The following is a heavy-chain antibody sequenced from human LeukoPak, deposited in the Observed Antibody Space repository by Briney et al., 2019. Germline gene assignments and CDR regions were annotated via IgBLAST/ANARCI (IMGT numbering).Heavy chain of an antibody. CDR1: GFTFNEFV. CDR3: ARGGEHYESSGYYADY. CDR2: DNWSGART. Sequence: GGSLRLSCVASGFTFNEFVMTWVRQAPGKGLEGVSGDNWSGARTGYADSVKGRFTISRDNAKNTLYLQMNSVRAEDTALYYCARGGEHYESSGYYADYWGQGTLVTVSS. D-gene: IGHD3-22*01. V-gene: IGHV3-20*04. J-gene: IGHJ4*02.